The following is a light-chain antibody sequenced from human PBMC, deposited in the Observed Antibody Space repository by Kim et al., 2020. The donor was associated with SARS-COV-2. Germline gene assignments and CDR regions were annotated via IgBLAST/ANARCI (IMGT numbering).Light chain of an antibody. CDR3: SSYAGSNNLV. J-gene: IGLJ2*01. V-gene: IGLV2-8*01. Sequence: QSLPIHCPGTSRYVRVYNSGSWYQQHPDKAPRLRIDGVSKRPSGVPDRFSGSKSRNTAALTVTGLQAEDEADYYCSSYAGSNNLVFGGGTQLTVL. CDR1: SRYVRVYNS. CDR2: GVS.